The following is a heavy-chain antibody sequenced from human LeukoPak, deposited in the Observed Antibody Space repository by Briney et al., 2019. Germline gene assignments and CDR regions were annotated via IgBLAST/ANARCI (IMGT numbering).Heavy chain of an antibody. CDR1: VFTFSHYS. CDR2: ISDNGGSR. Sequence: GGSLRLSCAASVFTFSHYSMHWVRQAPGKGLEYVSGISDNGGSRYYANSVKDRFTISRDNSRNTVYLQVDSVRAEDRAVYYGTRGLSGSECYCPDSWGQGNLVTVSS. J-gene: IGHJ5*01. CDR3: TRGLSGSECYCPDS. V-gene: IGHV3-64*01. D-gene: IGHD2-8*02.